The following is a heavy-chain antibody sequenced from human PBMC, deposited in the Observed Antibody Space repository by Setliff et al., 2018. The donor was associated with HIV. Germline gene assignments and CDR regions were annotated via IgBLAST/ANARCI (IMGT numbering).Heavy chain of an antibody. CDR1: GYTFTSYG. V-gene: IGHV1-8*02. J-gene: IGHJ6*03. Sequence: GASVKVSCKASGYTFTSYGISWVRQAPGQGLEWMGWMNPNSGNTGYAQRFQGRVTMTRDTSGSTAYMELSSLRSEDTAVYYCARGAWYTSGWHSSRYLDVWGKGTTVTVSS. CDR2: MNPNSGNT. D-gene: IGHD6-25*01. CDR3: ARGAWYTSGWHSSRYLDV.